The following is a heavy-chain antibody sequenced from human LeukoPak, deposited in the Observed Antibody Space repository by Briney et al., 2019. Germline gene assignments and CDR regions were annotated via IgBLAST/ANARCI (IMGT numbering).Heavy chain of an antibody. CDR1: GGTLNSYA. J-gene: IGHJ4*02. V-gene: IGHV1-69*13. CDR3: ARVESLGLIDS. D-gene: IGHD6-6*01. Sequence: SVKVSCKASGGTLNSYAISWVRQAPGQGLEWVGGIIPIFGTANYAQKFQGRVTIIADESTSTAYMELSSLRSEDTAVYYCARVESLGLIDSWGQGTLVTVSS. CDR2: IIPIFGTA.